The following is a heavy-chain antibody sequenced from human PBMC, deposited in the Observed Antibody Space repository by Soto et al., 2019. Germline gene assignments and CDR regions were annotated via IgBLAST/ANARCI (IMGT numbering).Heavy chain of an antibody. CDR1: GGSISSSNR. V-gene: IGHV4-4*02. J-gene: IGHJ4*02. CDR3: ARGYCSGGSCLFDY. D-gene: IGHD2-15*01. CDR2: IYHSGST. Sequence: PSETLSLTCAVSGGSISSSNRWSWVRQPPGKGLEWIGEIYHSGSTNYNPSLKSRVTISVDKSKNQFSLKLSSVTAADTAVYYCARGYCSGGSCLFDYWGQGTLVTVSS.